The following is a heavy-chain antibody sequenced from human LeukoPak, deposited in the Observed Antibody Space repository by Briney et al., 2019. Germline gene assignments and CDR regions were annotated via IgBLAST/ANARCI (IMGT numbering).Heavy chain of an antibody. CDR3: AGDCSGGSCYSDV. Sequence: GASVKVSCKASGGTFSSYDISWVRQAPGQGLEWMGRIIPILGIANYAQKFQGRVTITADKSTSTAYMELSSLRSEDTAVYYCAGDCSGGSCYSDVWGQGTTVTVSS. V-gene: IGHV1-69*04. CDR1: GGTFSSYD. CDR2: IIPILGIA. J-gene: IGHJ6*02. D-gene: IGHD2-15*01.